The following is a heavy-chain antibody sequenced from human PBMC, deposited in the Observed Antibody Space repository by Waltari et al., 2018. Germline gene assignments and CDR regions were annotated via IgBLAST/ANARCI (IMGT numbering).Heavy chain of an antibody. CDR3: AKAHFYDTSGYIEH. V-gene: IGHV3-23*01. CDR1: GLIFHSHA. Sequence: EAQVLESGGDLVQPGGSLRLTCAASGLIFHSHALNWVRQAPGKGLEWGSGINGYGDKTYYADSVKGRFTLSRDNSKNTVTLQMNNLRGEDTAIYYCAKAHFYDTSGYIEHWGQGTLVTVSS. D-gene: IGHD3-22*01. CDR2: INGYGDKT. J-gene: IGHJ5*02.